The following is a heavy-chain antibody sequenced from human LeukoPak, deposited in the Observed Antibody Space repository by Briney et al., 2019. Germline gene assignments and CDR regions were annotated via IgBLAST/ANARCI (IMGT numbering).Heavy chain of an antibody. CDR3: ASTGGYYYDSSGSYYFDY. CDR1: GFTFSSYW. J-gene: IGHJ4*02. D-gene: IGHD3-22*01. V-gene: IGHV3-7*01. CDR2: IKQDGSEK. Sequence: EGSLRLSCAGSGFTFSSYWMSWVRQAPGKGLEWVANIKQDGSEKYYVDSVKGRFTISRDNAKNSLYLQMNSLRAEDTAVYYCASTGGYYYDSSGSYYFDYWGQGTLVTVSS.